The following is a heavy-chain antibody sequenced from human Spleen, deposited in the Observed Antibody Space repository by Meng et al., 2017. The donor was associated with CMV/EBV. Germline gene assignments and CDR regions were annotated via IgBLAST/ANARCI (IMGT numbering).Heavy chain of an antibody. CDR3: VRDLPPYYDFWSGYLDL. J-gene: IGHJ5*02. V-gene: IGHV3-9*01. D-gene: IGHD3-3*01. CDR2: ISWNSGSV. CDR1: GFTFDDFA. Sequence: SLKISCAASGFTFDDFAMHWVRQSPGKGLEWVSGISWNSGSVVYADSVKGRFTISRDNAKNSLYLEMDSLRAEDTAVYYCVRDLPPYYDFWSGYLDLWGQGTLVTVSS.